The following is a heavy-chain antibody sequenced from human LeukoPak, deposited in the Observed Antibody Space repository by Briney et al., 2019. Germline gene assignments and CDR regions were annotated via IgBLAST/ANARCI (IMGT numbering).Heavy chain of an antibody. CDR2: ISNSGSVR. J-gene: IGHJ4*02. CDR3: ARDRTYFYGSGTYYLDY. CDR1: GFAFSDYY. Sequence: GGSLRLSCEASGFAFSDYYISWIRQAPGKGLEWVSCISNSGSVRYYADSVRGRFTISRDNAKNSLLLQMNSLRAEDTAVYYCARDRTYFYGSGTYYLDYWGQGTLVTVSS. D-gene: IGHD3-10*01. V-gene: IGHV3-11*01.